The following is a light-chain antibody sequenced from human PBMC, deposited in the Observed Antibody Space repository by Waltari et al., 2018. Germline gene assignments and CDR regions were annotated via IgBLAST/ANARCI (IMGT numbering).Light chain of an antibody. J-gene: IGLJ2*01. Sequence: SYVLTQAPSVSVAPGKTAIITCGGNNIGSKSVHWYQQKPGQAPVPVVHDNSDRPSGIPERFSGSNSGNTATLTISRVEAGDEADYYCQVWDTTTDHSGVVFGGGTKLTVL. CDR3: QVWDTTTDHSGVV. CDR1: NIGSKS. V-gene: IGLV3-21*03. CDR2: DNS.